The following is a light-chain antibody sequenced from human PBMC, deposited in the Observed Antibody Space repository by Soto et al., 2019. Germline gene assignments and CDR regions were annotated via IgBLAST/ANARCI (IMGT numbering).Light chain of an antibody. J-gene: IGKJ4*01. CDR3: QQRSNWPLT. Sequence: EIMLTQSPATLSLSPGERATLSCRASQSVSSYLAWYQQKPGQAPRLLISDASNRATGIPARFSGSGSGTDFTLTISSLEPEDFGVYYCQQRSNWPLTFGGGTKVEIK. CDR1: QSVSSY. V-gene: IGKV3-11*01. CDR2: DAS.